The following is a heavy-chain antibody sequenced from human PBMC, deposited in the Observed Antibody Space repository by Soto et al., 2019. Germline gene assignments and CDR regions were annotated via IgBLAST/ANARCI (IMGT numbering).Heavy chain of an antibody. CDR1: GGTFSSYT. D-gene: IGHD4-17*01. V-gene: IGHV1-69*08. Sequence: QVQLVQSGAEVKKPGSSVKVSCKASGGTFSSYTISWVRQAPGQGLEWMGRIIPILGIANYAQKFQGRVTITADKSTSTAYMELSSLRSEDTAVYYCAIDDYGDSNFDYWGQGTLVTVSS. CDR2: IIPILGIA. CDR3: AIDDYGDSNFDY. J-gene: IGHJ4*02.